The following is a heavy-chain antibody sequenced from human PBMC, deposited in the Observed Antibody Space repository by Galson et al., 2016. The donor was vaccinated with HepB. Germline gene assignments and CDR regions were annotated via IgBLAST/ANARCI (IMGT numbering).Heavy chain of an antibody. CDR1: GFIFSDYM. J-gene: IGHJ4*02. Sequence: SLRLSCAASGFIFSDYMMTWVRQAPGKGLEWATSIIRHEPDTYYVDSVRGRFTISRDNAKNSLYLQMNNLRAEDTAVYYCARDNDYKIDFWGQGTLVTVSS. D-gene: IGHD4-11*01. CDR2: IIRHEPDT. V-gene: IGHV3-7*01. CDR3: ARDNDYKIDF.